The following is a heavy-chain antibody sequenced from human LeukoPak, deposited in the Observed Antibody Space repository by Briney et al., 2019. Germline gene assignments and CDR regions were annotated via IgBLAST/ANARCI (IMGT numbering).Heavy chain of an antibody. CDR1: GYSISSGYY. D-gene: IGHD2-2*01. J-gene: IGHJ4*02. Sequence: SETLSLTCTVSGYSISSGYYWGWIRQPPGKGLEWIGPIYHSGSTYYNPSLKSRVTISVDTSKNQFSLKLTSVTAADTAVYYCARVRGYCSSTICYRYYFDYWGQGTLVTVSS. CDR2: IYHSGST. V-gene: IGHV4-38-2*02. CDR3: ARVRGYCSSTICYRYYFDY.